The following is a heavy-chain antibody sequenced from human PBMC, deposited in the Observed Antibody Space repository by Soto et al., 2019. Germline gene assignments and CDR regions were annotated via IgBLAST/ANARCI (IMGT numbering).Heavy chain of an antibody. V-gene: IGHV3-23*01. CDR1: GFTFSSYA. Sequence: EVQLLDSGGGLVQPGVSLRLSWAASGFTFSSYAISWLRQAPGKGLEWVSAISGRGGSTYYADSVKGRFTISRDNSKNTMYLQMNSLRAQDTAVYYCAKERIAVCGNDAFDIRGQGTMVTVSS. J-gene: IGHJ3*02. D-gene: IGHD6-19*01. CDR3: AKERIAVCGNDAFDI. CDR2: ISGRGGST.